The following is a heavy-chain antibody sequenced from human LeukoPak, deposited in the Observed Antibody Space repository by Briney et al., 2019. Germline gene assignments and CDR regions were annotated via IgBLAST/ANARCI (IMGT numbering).Heavy chain of an antibody. V-gene: IGHV3-20*04. J-gene: IGHJ4*02. CDR2: INWNGGTT. CDR3: ARARTGTTSPFDY. D-gene: IGHD1-1*01. CDR1: GFTFDDYG. Sequence: PGESLRLSCAASGFTFDDYGMSWVRQAPGKGLEWVSGINWNGGTTGYADSVKGRFTISRDNAKNSLYLQMNSLRAEDTALYYCARARTGTTSPFDYWGQGTLVTVSS.